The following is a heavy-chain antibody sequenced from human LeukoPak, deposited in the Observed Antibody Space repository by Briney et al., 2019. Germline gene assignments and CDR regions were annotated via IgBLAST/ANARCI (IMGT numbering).Heavy chain of an antibody. J-gene: IGHJ4*02. CDR3: ATGGYSSSWYAD. CDR1: GYTFTSYG. CDR2: INPNSGGT. Sequence: ASVKVSCKASGYTFTSYGISWVRQAPGQGLEWMGWINPNSGGTNYAQKFQGRVTMTRDTSISTAYMELSRLRSDDTAVYYCATGGYSSSWYADWGQGTLVTVSS. V-gene: IGHV1-2*02. D-gene: IGHD6-13*01.